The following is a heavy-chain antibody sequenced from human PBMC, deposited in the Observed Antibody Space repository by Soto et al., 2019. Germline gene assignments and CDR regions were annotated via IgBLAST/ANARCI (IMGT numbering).Heavy chain of an antibody. CDR3: ARDGSGRIAARLGWFDP. Sequence: SETLSLTCTVSGGSVSGGSYYWSWIRQPPGKGLEWIGYIYYSGSTNYNPSLKSRVTISVDTSKNQFSLKLSSVTAADTAVYYCARDGSGRIAARLGWFDPWGQGTLVTVSS. CDR2: IYYSGST. V-gene: IGHV4-61*01. CDR1: GGSVSGGSYY. D-gene: IGHD6-6*01. J-gene: IGHJ5*02.